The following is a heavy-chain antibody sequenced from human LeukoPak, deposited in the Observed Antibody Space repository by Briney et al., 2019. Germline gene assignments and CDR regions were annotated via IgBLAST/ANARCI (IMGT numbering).Heavy chain of an antibody. Sequence: GGSLRLSCAASGFTFSSYWMHWVRQAPGKGLVWVSRINSGGSSTSYADSVKGRFTISRDNAKNTLYLQMNSLRAEDTAVYYCATTTVTTLLYYYYGMDVWGQGTTVTVSS. CDR1: GFTFSSYW. V-gene: IGHV3-74*01. D-gene: IGHD4-17*01. CDR2: INSGGSST. CDR3: ATTTVTTLLYYYYGMDV. J-gene: IGHJ6*02.